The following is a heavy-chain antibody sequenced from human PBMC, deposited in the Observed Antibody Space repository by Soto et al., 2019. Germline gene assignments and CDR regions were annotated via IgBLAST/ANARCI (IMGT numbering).Heavy chain of an antibody. V-gene: IGHV3-33*01. D-gene: IGHD1-26*01. CDR2: IWYDGNNK. Sequence: QVQLVESGGGVVQPGRSLTLSCAASGFTFSSYAMHWVRQAPGKGLEWVAAIWYDGNNKYYADSVKGRFTISRDNSKNMVYRQMNSLRVEDTAVYYCARRAEGSWYWIDPWGQGTLVTVSS. CDR3: ARRAEGSWYWIDP. CDR1: GFTFSSYA. J-gene: IGHJ5*02.